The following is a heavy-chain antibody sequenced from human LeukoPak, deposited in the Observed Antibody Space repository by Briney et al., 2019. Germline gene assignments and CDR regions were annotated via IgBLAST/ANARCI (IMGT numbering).Heavy chain of an antibody. D-gene: IGHD5-12*01. Sequence: GGSLRLSCAASGFTFSGYWMHWVRQAPGKGLVWVSRINRDATITNYADSVKGRFSISRDNAKNTLYLQMNNLGGEDTAVYYYAIMATIAGVDHWGQGTLVTVSS. CDR2: INRDATIT. J-gene: IGHJ4*02. CDR1: GFTFSGYW. CDR3: AIMATIAGVDH. V-gene: IGHV3-74*01.